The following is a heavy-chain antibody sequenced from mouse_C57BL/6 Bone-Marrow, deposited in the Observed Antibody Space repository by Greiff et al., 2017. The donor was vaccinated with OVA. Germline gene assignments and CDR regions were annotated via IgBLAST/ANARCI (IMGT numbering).Heavy chain of an antibody. CDR1: GYTFTDYY. D-gene: IGHD2-4*01. Sequence: EVQLQQSGPELVKPGASVKISCKASGYTFTDYYMNWVKQSHGKSLEWIGDINPNNGDTNYNQKFKGKATLTVDKSSSTAYMELSSLTSEDSAVYYCARGGIYYDYGFDYWGRGTAITVSS. V-gene: IGHV1-26*01. J-gene: IGHJ2*01. CDR2: INPNNGDT. CDR3: ARGGIYYDYGFDY.